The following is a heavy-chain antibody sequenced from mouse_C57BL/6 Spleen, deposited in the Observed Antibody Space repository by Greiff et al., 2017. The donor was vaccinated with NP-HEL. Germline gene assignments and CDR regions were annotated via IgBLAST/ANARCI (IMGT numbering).Heavy chain of an antibody. CDR3: ARPDSSGYVWFAY. J-gene: IGHJ3*01. Sequence: EVKMVESGPELVKPGASVKISCKASGYSFTDYNMNWVKQSNGKSLEWIGVINPNYGTTSYNQKFKGKATLTVDQSSSTAYMQLNSLTSEDSAVYYCARPDSSGYVWFAYWGQGTLVTVSA. CDR1: GYSFTDYN. D-gene: IGHD3-2*02. CDR2: INPNYGTT. V-gene: IGHV1-39*01.